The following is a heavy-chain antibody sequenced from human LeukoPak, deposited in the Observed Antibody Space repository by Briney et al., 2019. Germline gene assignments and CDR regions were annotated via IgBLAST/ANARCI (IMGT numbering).Heavy chain of an antibody. Sequence: SETLSLTCAASGGSISSGGYSWSWIRQPPGKGLEWIGYIYHSGSTYYNPSLKSRVTISVDRSKNQFSLKLSSVTAADTAVYYCARDGARGRFFDYWGQGTLVTVSS. CDR2: IYHSGST. CDR3: ARDGARGRFFDY. V-gene: IGHV4-30-2*01. D-gene: IGHD4/OR15-4a*01. CDR1: GGSISSGGYS. J-gene: IGHJ4*02.